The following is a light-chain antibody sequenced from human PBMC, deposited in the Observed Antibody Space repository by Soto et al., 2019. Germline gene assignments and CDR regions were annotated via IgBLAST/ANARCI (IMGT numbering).Light chain of an antibody. J-gene: IGKJ1*01. CDR3: QQYNNWPRT. V-gene: IGKV3-15*01. CDR2: GAS. Sequence: EIVMTQFPATLFVSPGERATLSCRASQSVSSNLAWYQQKPGQAPRLLIYGASTRATGIPARFSGSGSGTEFTLTISSLQSEDFAVYYCQQYNNWPRTFGQGTKVDIK. CDR1: QSVSSN.